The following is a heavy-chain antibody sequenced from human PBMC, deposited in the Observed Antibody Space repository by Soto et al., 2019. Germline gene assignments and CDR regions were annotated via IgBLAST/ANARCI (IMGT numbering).Heavy chain of an antibody. CDR2: IVSSGGVT. V-gene: IGHV3-23*01. Sequence: EVQLLESGGGLVQPGGSLRLSCAASGITFSNYAMYWVRLAPGKGLEWVSTIVSSGGVTYYAGSVKGRFSISRDNSKTKVYLQLYRLGAEDTAGYFFAPACPLRYGDPSDFAYCSEATLVA. CDR3: APACPLRYGDPSDFAY. D-gene: IGHD4-17*01. J-gene: IGHJ4*02. CDR1: GITFSNYA.